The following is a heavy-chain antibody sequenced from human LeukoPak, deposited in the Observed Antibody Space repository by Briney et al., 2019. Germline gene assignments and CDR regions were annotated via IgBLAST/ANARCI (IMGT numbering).Heavy chain of an antibody. V-gene: IGHV3-30*02. CDR3: AKSRSSSNSPLSLDY. CDR2: IPYDRNNK. D-gene: IGHD2-2*01. CDR1: GFTFSSYG. Sequence: GGSLRLSCAASGFTFSSYGMHWVRQAPGKGLEWVAFIPYDRNNKFYADSVKGRFTISRDNSKNTLYLRMNSLRPDDTAVYYCAKSRSSSNSPLSLDYWGQGTLVTVSS. J-gene: IGHJ4*02.